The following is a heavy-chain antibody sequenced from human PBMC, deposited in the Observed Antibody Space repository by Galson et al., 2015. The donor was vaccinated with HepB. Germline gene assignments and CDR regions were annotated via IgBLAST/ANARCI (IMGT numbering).Heavy chain of an antibody. Sequence: SLRLSCAASGFTFNNYGMHWVRQAPGRGLEGVAFISYDGSNKFYADSVKGRFTISRDNSKNTLFLQMNSLRAEDTAVYFCAGLYYDILTGYSNGMDVWGQGTTVTVSS. V-gene: IGHV3-33*01. CDR1: GFTFNNYG. D-gene: IGHD3-9*01. CDR2: ISYDGSNK. J-gene: IGHJ6*02. CDR3: AGLYYDILTGYSNGMDV.